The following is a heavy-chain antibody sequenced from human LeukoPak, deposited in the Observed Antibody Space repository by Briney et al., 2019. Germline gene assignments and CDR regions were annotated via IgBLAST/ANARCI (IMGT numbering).Heavy chain of an antibody. CDR1: GFTFDDYT. CDR3: AKQGFAGHFDY. D-gene: IGHD3-10*01. J-gene: IGHJ4*02. CDR2: ISWDGGST. Sequence: GGSLRLSCAASGFTFDDYTMHWVRQAPGKGLGWVSLISWDGGSTYYADSVKGRFTISRDNSKNSLYLQMNSLRTEDTALYYCAKQGFAGHFDYWGQGTLVTVSS. V-gene: IGHV3-43*01.